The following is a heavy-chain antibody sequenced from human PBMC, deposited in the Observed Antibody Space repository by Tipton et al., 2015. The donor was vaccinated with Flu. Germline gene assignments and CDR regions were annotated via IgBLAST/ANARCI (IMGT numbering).Heavy chain of an antibody. V-gene: IGHV4-61*02. D-gene: IGHD4-11*01. J-gene: IGHJ5*02. CDR3: ARYPESNYHWFGP. CDR2: VYPSGSA. CDR1: GGSISSGSYY. Sequence: TLSLTCTVSGGSISSGSYYWSWIRQPAGKGLEWIGRVYPSGSANYNPSLKSRVTISVDTSKNQISLKLSSVTAADTAVYYCARYPESNYHWFGPWGQGALATVSS.